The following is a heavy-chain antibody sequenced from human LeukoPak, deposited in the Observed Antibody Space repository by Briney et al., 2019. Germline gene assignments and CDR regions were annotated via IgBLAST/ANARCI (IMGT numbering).Heavy chain of an antibody. D-gene: IGHD3-10*01. J-gene: IGHJ4*02. CDR3: ARDPNTMVRGVITDY. Sequence: SVKVSCKASGGTFSSYAISWVRQAPGQGLEWTGRIIPILGIANYAQKFQGRVTITADKSTSTAYMELSSLRSEDTAVYYCARDPNTMVRGVITDYWGQGTLVTVSS. V-gene: IGHV1-69*04. CDR1: GGTFSSYA. CDR2: IIPILGIA.